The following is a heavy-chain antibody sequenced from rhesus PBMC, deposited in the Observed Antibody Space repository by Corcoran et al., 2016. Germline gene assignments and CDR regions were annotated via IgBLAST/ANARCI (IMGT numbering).Heavy chain of an antibody. V-gene: IGHV4-122*02. CDR3: AREWGGDY. D-gene: IGHD7-45*01. CDR1: GGAISGYYY. J-gene: IGHJ4*01. CDR2: ISYSGST. Sequence: QVQLQESGPGLVKPSETLSLTCAVSGGAISGYYYWSWIRQPPGKGLEWIGYISYSGSTSYNPSLKSRVTISRDTSKNQFSLKLSSVTAADTAVYYCAREWGGDYWGQGVLVTVSS.